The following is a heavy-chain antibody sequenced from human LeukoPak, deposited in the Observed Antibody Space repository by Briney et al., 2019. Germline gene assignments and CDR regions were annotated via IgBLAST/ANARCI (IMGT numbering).Heavy chain of an antibody. J-gene: IGHJ4*02. CDR1: GVTVRDNY. D-gene: IGHD6-6*01. V-gene: IGHV3-74*01. CDR2: IKSDGRST. CDR3: TRDFKYSSDY. Sequence: GGSLRLSCAASGVTVRDNYMSWVRQAPGKGLVWVSLIKSDGRSTSYADSVKGRFTISRDNAKNTVYLQMNSLRVEDTAVYYCTRDFKYSSDYWGQGTLVTVSS.